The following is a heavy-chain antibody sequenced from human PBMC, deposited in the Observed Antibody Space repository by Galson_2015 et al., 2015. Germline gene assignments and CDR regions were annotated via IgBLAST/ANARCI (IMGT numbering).Heavy chain of an antibody. J-gene: IGHJ3*02. D-gene: IGHD5-24*01. V-gene: IGHV3-30-3*01. CDR2: ISYDGSNK. CDR1: GFTFSSYA. CDR3: ARGFDGHGAFDI. Sequence: CAASGFTFSSYAMHWVRQAPGKGLEWVAVISYDGSNKYYADSVKGRFTISRDNSKNTLYLQMNSLRAEDTAVYYCARGFDGHGAFDIWGQGTMVTVSS.